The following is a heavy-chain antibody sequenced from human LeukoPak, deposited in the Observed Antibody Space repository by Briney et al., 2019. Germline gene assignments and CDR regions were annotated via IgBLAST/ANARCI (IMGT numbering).Heavy chain of an antibody. Sequence: GGSLRLSCAASGFTFSSYEMNWVRQAAGKGLEWVSCISSSGSAIYYAESVKGRFTISRDKAKNSMCLQMSRLRAEETAVYYIARRFGFWGQGALVTVSS. CDR3: ARRFGF. V-gene: IGHV3-48*03. CDR1: GFTFSSYE. J-gene: IGHJ4*02. CDR2: ISSSGSAI.